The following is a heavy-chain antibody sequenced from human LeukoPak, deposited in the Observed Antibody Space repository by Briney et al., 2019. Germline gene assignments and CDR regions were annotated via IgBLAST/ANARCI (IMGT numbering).Heavy chain of an antibody. Sequence: GGSLRLSCAASGFTFSSYSMNWVRQAPGKGLVWVSRINSDGSSTSYADSVKGRFTISRDNAKNTLYLQMNSLRAEGTAVYYCARATRLSLPEALHYYYYMDVWGKGTTVTVSS. V-gene: IGHV3-74*01. J-gene: IGHJ6*03. CDR3: ARATRLSLPEALHYYYYMDV. CDR2: INSDGSST. CDR1: GFTFSSYS.